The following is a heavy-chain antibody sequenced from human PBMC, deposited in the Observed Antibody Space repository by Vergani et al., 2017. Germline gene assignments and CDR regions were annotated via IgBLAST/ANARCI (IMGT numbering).Heavy chain of an antibody. J-gene: IGHJ4*02. CDR1: GFTFSDHY. D-gene: IGHD6-13*01. Sequence: QVQLVESGGGLVKPGGSLRLSCAASGFTFSDHYMSWVRQAPGKGLEFVSSISTNGGTTYYADSVKGRFTISRDNSESTLHLQMTSLRAEDTAVYYCANIAAPGPRGRGTGNWGQGTLVTVSS. V-gene: IGHV3-11*01. CDR2: ISTNGGTT. CDR3: ANIAAPGPRGRGTGN.